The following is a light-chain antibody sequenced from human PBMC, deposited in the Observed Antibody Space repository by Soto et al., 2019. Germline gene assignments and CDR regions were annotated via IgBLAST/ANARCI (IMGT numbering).Light chain of an antibody. J-gene: IGLJ3*02. CDR1: SSNIGNNY. CDR3: ETWDSSLSVVV. V-gene: IGLV1-51*01. Sequence: QSVLTQPPSVSAAPGQTVTISCSGSSSNIGNNYVFWYQHLPGTAPKLVIYDNNKRPSGIPDRFSGSKSGTSATLGIAGLLTGDEADYYCETWDSSLSVVVFGGGTKLTVL. CDR2: DNN.